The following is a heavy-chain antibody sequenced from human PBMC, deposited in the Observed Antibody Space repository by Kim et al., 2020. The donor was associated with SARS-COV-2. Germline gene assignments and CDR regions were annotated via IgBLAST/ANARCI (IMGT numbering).Heavy chain of an antibody. D-gene: IGHD3-10*01. J-gene: IGHJ6*02. CDR1: GGSFSGYY. V-gene: IGHV4-34*01. CDR3: RGERLLWFGEPRKYYYYGMDD. Sequence: SETLSLTCAVYGGSFSGYYWSWIRQPPGKGLEWIGEINHSGSTNYNPSLKSRVTISVDTSKNQFSLKLSSVTAADTAVYYCRGERLLWFGEPRKYYYYGMDDWGQGTTVTVSS. CDR2: INHSGST.